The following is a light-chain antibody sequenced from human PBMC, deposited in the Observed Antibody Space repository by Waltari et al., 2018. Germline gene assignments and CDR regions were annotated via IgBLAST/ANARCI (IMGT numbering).Light chain of an antibody. Sequence: QSVLTQPPSVSGTPGQRVTISCSGGTSNIGSNSVNWYHQLPGTAPKLLIYTDNLRPSGVPDRFSASKSGTSASLAISGLQSEDEADYYCAAWDVSLNGPVFGGGTKLTVL. CDR2: TDN. CDR3: AAWDVSLNGPV. J-gene: IGLJ2*01. V-gene: IGLV1-44*01. CDR1: TSNIGSNS.